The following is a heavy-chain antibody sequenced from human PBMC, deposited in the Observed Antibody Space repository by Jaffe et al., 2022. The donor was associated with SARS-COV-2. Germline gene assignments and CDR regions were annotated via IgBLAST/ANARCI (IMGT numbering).Heavy chain of an antibody. J-gene: IGHJ6*02. V-gene: IGHV3-23*01. CDR2: ISGSGGST. CDR3: AKGGLGYCSSTSCPRGYYYYGMDV. D-gene: IGHD2-2*01. CDR1: GFTFSSYA. Sequence: EVQLLESGGGLVQPGGSLRLSCAASGFTFSSYAMSWVRQAPGKGLEWVSAISGSGGSTYYADSVKGRFTISRDNSKNTLYLQMNSLRAEDTAVYYCAKGGLGYCSSTSCPRGYYYYGMDVWGQGTTVTVSS.